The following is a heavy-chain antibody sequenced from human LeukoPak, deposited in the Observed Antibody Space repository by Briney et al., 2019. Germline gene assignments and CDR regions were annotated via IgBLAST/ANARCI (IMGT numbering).Heavy chain of an antibody. CDR1: GYTFTSYY. D-gene: IGHD6-13*01. Sequence: ASVKVSCKASGYTFTSYYMHWVRQAPGQGLEWMGIINPIGGPTTYAQKFHGRVTMTRDTSTSTVYMELSSLRSEDTAVYYCAREMASSSWYEYYYGMDVWGHGTTVTVAS. J-gene: IGHJ6*02. CDR3: AREMASSSWYEYYYGMDV. CDR2: INPIGGPT. V-gene: IGHV1-46*01.